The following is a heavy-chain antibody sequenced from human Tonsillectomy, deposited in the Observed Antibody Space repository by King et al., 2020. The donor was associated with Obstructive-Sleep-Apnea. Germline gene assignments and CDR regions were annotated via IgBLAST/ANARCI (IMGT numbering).Heavy chain of an antibody. CDR2: SSESSGFI. Sequence: VQLVESGGGLVQPGGSLRLSCAASGFPFRTKSMNWGRQASGKGLEWGSYSSESSGFIYYADSVKGRFTISRDNAKNSLFLQMNSLTVDDTAVYYCARDDGPFARYSGMDVWGQGTTVTVSS. V-gene: IGHV3-48*04. J-gene: IGHJ6*02. CDR1: GFPFRTKS. CDR3: ARDDGPFARYSGMDV. D-gene: IGHD5-24*01.